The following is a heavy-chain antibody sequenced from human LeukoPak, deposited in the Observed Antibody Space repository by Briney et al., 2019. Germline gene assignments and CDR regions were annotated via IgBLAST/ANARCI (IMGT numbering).Heavy chain of an antibody. CDR3: ARTFYYDSSACLGY. J-gene: IGHJ4*02. CDR2: IRQDGSEK. Sequence: GGSLRLSCAASGFTFSRYWMSWVRQAPGKGLEWVANIRQDGSEKYYVDSVKGRFTISRDNAKNSLYLQMNSLRAEDTAVYYCARTFYYDSSACLGYWGQGTLVTVSS. CDR1: GFTFSRYW. D-gene: IGHD3-22*01. V-gene: IGHV3-7*01.